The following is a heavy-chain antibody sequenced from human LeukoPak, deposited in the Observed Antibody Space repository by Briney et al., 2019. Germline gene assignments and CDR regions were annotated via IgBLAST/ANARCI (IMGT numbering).Heavy chain of an antibody. J-gene: IGHJ3*02. V-gene: IGHV3-33*05. CDR3: AREGYDYVWGSYRYLGGAFDI. CDR2: ISYDGSLK. Sequence: QAPGRGLEWVAVISYDGSLKYFADSVRGRFTISRDNAKNSLYLQMNSLRAEDTAVYYCAREGYDYVWGSYRYLGGAFDIWGQGTMVTVSS. D-gene: IGHD3-16*02.